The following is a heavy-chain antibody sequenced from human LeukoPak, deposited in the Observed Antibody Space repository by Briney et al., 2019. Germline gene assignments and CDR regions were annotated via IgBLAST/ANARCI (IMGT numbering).Heavy chain of an antibody. CDR3: ARAGVDGYNCRS. D-gene: IGHD5-24*01. Sequence: GGSLRPSCAASGFTFSSYSMNWVRQAPGKGLEWVSSISSSSSYIYYADSVKGRFTISRDNAKNSLYLQMNSLRAEDTAVYYCARAGVDGYNCRSWGQGTLVTVSS. J-gene: IGHJ5*02. V-gene: IGHV3-21*01. CDR2: ISSSSSYI. CDR1: GFTFSSYS.